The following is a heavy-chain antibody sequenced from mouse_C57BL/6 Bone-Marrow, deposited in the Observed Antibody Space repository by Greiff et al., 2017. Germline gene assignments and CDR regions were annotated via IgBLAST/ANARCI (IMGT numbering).Heavy chain of an antibody. D-gene: IGHD1-1*01. Sequence: EVKLVESGGGLVKPGGSLKLSCAASGFTFSSYTMSCVRQTPEKRLEWVATVSGGGGNTYYPDSVKGRFTISRDNAKNTLYLQMSSLRSEDTALYYCARRHYYGTLFAYWGQGTLVTVSA. J-gene: IGHJ3*01. V-gene: IGHV5-9*01. CDR1: GFTFSSYT. CDR2: VSGGGGNT. CDR3: ARRHYYGTLFAY.